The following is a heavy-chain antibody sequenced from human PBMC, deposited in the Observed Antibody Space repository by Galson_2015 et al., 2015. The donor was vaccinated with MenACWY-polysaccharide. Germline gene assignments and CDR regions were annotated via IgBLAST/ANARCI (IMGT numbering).Heavy chain of an antibody. Sequence: SLRLSCAASGFTVSSNYMSWVRQAPGKGLEWVSVIYSGGSTYYADSVKGRFTISRDNSKNTLYLQMNSLRAEDTAVYYCASSEYYDFWSGQSNYYYYYGMDAWGQGTTVTVSS. CDR1: GFTVSSNY. V-gene: IGHV3-66*01. CDR2: IYSGGST. CDR3: ASSEYYDFWSGQSNYYYYYGMDA. D-gene: IGHD3-3*01. J-gene: IGHJ6*02.